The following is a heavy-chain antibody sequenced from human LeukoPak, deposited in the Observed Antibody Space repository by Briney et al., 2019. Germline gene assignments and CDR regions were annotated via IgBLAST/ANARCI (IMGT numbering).Heavy chain of an antibody. CDR3: AKGYCSGGSCFSAFDI. CDR1: GASISTYY. J-gene: IGHJ3*02. D-gene: IGHD2-15*01. V-gene: IGHV4-59*01. Sequence: SETLSLTCTVSGASISTYYWSWIRQPPGKGLEWIGYISCSGNTNYNPSLRSRVTISADTSKNQFSLNLTSATAADTAMYYCAKGYCSGGSCFSAFDIWGRGTMVSVSS. CDR2: ISCSGNT.